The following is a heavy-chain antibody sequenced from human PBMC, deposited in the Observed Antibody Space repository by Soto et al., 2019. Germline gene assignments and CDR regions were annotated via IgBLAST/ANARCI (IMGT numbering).Heavy chain of an antibody. V-gene: IGHV1-18*01. J-gene: IGHJ6*02. Sequence: QVQLVQSGGEVKKPGASVKVSCKASGYTFTRSGVSWVRQAPGQGLEWMGWISGYNGNTKYEQKFQDRVTMTTDTSXXTAYMELRSLRSDDTAVYYCARAGEIPYYYYGMDVWGQGTTVIVSS. CDR3: ARAGEIPYYYYGMDV. CDR2: ISGYNGNT. CDR1: GYTFTRSG.